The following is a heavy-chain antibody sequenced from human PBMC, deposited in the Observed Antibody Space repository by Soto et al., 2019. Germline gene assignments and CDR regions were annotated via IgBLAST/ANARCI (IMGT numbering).Heavy chain of an antibody. CDR3: ADCGGDCQRYFDY. V-gene: IGHV3-23*01. D-gene: IGHD2-21*02. CDR1: GFTFSSYA. CDR2: ISGSGGST. J-gene: IGHJ4*02. Sequence: GGSLRLSCAASGFTFSSYAMSWVRQAPGKGLEWVSAISGSGGSTYYADSVKGRFTISRDNSKNTLYLQMNSLRAEDTAVYYCADCGGDCQRYFDYWGQGTLVTVSS.